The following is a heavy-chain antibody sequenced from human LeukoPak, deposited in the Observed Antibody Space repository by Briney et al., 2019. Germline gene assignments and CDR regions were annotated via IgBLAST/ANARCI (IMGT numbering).Heavy chain of an antibody. CDR3: AKDSYGMDV. CDR1: GFIFSTYG. CDR2: ISYDGTNK. Sequence: GGSLRLSCAASGFIFSTYGVHWVCQAPGKGLEWVAVISYDGTNKYYADSVKGRFTISRDNSKNTLYLQMNSLRGEDTAVYYCAKDSYGMDVWGQGTTVTVSS. J-gene: IGHJ6*02. V-gene: IGHV3-30*18.